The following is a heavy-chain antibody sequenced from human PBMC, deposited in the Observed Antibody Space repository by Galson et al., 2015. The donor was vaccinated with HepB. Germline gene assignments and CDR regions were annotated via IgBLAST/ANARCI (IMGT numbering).Heavy chain of an antibody. Sequence: SVKVSCKASGYTFPAYYVHWVRQAPGQGLEWMGIIRPSGDDGTTYAQKFQGRVTMTRDTSTSTVYMDLSSLRSEDTAVYYCVREYRGGSFDYWGQGTLVTVSS. V-gene: IGHV1-46*01. CDR3: VREYRGGSFDY. CDR2: IRPSGDDGT. CDR1: GYTFPAYY. J-gene: IGHJ4*02. D-gene: IGHD1-26*01.